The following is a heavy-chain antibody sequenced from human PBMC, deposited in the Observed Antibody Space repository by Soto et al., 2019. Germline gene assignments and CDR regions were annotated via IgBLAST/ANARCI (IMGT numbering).Heavy chain of an antibody. D-gene: IGHD2-2*01. J-gene: IGHJ6*02. Sequence: SETLSLTCAVYGGSFSGYYWSWIRQPPGKGLEWIGEINHSGSTNYNPSLKSRVTISVDTSKNQFSLKLSSVTAADTAVYYCARRVKYQLLSNGMDVWGQGTTVTVSS. CDR2: INHSGST. V-gene: IGHV4-34*01. CDR1: GGSFSGYY. CDR3: ARRVKYQLLSNGMDV.